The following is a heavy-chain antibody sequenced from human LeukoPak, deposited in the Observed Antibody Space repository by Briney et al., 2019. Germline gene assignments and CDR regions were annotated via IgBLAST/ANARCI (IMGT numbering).Heavy chain of an antibody. CDR2: INHSGST. D-gene: IGHD3-22*01. CDR3: ARDQGPKYYYDSSGYSLYYFDY. V-gene: IGHV4-34*01. J-gene: IGHJ4*02. CDR1: GGPFSGYY. Sequence: SETLSLTCAVYGGPFSGYYWSWIRQPPGKGLEWIGEINHSGSTNYNPSLKSRVTISVDTSKNQFSLKLSSVTAADTAVYYCARDQGPKYYYDSSGYSLYYFDYWGQGTLVTVSS.